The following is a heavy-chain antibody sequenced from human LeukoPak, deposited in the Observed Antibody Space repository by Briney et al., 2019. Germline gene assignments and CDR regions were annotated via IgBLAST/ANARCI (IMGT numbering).Heavy chain of an antibody. Sequence: PGRSLRLSCAASGFTFSSYGMHWVRQAPGKGLEWVAVTSYDASHKYYADSVKGRFTISRDNSKNTLYLQMNSLRAEDTAVYYCAKDRRIAVAAHDYWGQGTLVTVSS. D-gene: IGHD6-19*01. CDR1: GFTFSSYG. CDR2: TSYDASHK. CDR3: AKDRRIAVAAHDY. V-gene: IGHV3-30*18. J-gene: IGHJ4*02.